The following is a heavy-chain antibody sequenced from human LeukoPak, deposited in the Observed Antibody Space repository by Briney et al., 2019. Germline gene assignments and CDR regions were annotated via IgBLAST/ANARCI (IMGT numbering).Heavy chain of an antibody. V-gene: IGHV4-59*12. CDR1: GGSISSYY. CDR3: AKSNGYGLIDI. D-gene: IGHD3-10*01. J-gene: IGHJ3*02. Sequence: PSETLSLTCTVSGGSISSYYWSWIRQSPGKGLEWIGYIYYDGSTNYNPSLRGRVTISVDTPKNQFSLKLNSVTAADTAVYYCAKSNGYGLIDIWGQGTMVTVSS. CDR2: IYYDGST.